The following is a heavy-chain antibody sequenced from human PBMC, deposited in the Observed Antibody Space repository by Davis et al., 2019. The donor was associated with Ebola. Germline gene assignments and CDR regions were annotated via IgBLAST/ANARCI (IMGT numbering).Heavy chain of an antibody. Sequence: GESLKISCKGSGYIFSRYWTVWVRHMPGKGLEWMAMIYPGDSDTTYSPPFQGQVTLSADKSITTAYLQWSSLKASDTATYYCARRTSLGHSKNHGWDVWGKGTTVIVSS. D-gene: IGHD3-16*01. CDR2: IYPGDSDT. CDR3: ARRTSLGHSKNHGWDV. CDR1: GYIFSRYW. J-gene: IGHJ6*04. V-gene: IGHV5-51*01.